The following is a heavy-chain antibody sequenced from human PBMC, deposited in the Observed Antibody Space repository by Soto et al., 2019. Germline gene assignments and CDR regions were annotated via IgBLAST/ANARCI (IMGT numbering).Heavy chain of an antibody. CDR3: AGNGYYSLDV. CDR1: GDSISGSRW. Sequence: PSETLSLTCAVSGDSISGSRWWSWVRQSPGKGLDWIGEVYHTGTTRYNPSLKSRVTISVDTSRNHFSLNLNSLTAADTAVYYCAGNGYYSLDVWGQGTTVTVSS. D-gene: IGHD4-17*01. V-gene: IGHV4-4*02. CDR2: VYHTGTT. J-gene: IGHJ6*02.